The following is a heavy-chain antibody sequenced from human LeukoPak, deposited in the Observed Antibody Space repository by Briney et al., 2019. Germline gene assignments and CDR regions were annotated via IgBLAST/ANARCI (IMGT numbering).Heavy chain of an antibody. CDR3: ATRPSDYGDYVTYFDY. D-gene: IGHD4-17*01. J-gene: IGHJ4*02. CDR1: GFSFISYG. V-gene: IGHV3-30*03. CDR2: ISDDGRNK. Sequence: GGSLRLSCAASGFSFISYGMHWVRQAPGKGLEGVGVISDDGRNKKYADSVKGRFTISRDNSKDTLYLQMNSLRDEDTAVYYCATRPSDYGDYVTYFDYWGQGTLVTVSS.